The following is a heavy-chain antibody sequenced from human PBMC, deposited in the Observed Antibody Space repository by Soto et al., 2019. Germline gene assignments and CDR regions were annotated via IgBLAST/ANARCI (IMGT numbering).Heavy chain of an antibody. Sequence: EVQLVESGGGLIQPGGSLRLSCAASGFTVSSNYMSWVRQAPGKGLEWVSVIYSGGSTYYADSVKGRFTISRDNSKNTLYLQMNSLKAEYTAVYYCARDTAGQYGMDVWGQGTTVTVSS. D-gene: IGHD4-17*01. CDR2: IYSGGST. CDR1: GFTVSSNY. V-gene: IGHV3-53*01. J-gene: IGHJ6*02. CDR3: ARDTAGQYGMDV.